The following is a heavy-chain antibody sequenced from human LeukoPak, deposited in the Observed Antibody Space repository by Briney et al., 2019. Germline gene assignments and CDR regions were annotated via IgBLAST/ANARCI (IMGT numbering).Heavy chain of an antibody. D-gene: IGHD3-3*01. V-gene: IGHV3-21*01. J-gene: IGHJ4*02. CDR2: ISSTGSYI. CDR3: ARAERLLEWLLDS. Sequence: XXXLXXVXSISSTGSYIYYAESLKGRFTVSRDNAKNYVYLQMNSLRVDDTAVYYCARAERLLEWLLDSWGQGTLVTVSS.